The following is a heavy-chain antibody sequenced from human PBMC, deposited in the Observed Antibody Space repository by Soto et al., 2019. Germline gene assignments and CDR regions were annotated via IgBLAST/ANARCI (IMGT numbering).Heavy chain of an antibody. Sequence: EVQLVESGGGLVQPGGSLRLSCAASGFTVSTKYMSWVRQAPGKGLEWVSVIYSGGSTFYADSVRGRFTISRDNSKNTENHQMNSLRAEDTAVYYCARDPWAADYWGQGTLVTVSS. J-gene: IGHJ4*02. D-gene: IGHD3-16*01. V-gene: IGHV3-66*01. CDR3: ARDPWAADY. CDR1: GFTVSTKY. CDR2: IYSGGST.